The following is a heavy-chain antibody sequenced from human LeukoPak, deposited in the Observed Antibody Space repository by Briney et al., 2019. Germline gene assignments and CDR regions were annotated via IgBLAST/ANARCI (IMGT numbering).Heavy chain of an antibody. Sequence: PGGSLRLSCAASGFTFSSYWMHWVRQAPGKGLVWVSRINSDGSSTTYADSVKGRFTISRDNAKNTLYLQMNSLRAEDTAVYYCARDTAGSSYYDSSEEAFDIWGQGTMVTVSS. J-gene: IGHJ3*02. V-gene: IGHV3-74*01. CDR3: ARDTAGSSYYDSSEEAFDI. CDR1: GFTFSSYW. CDR2: INSDGSST. D-gene: IGHD3-22*01.